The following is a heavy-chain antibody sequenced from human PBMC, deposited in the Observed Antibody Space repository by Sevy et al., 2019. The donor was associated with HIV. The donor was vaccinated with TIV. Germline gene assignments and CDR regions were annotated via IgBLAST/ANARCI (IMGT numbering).Heavy chain of an antibody. CDR3: AKGGLAAVGKSSYGMDV. D-gene: IGHD6-13*01. V-gene: IGHV3-23*01. J-gene: IGHJ6*02. CDR2: ISGSGGST. Sequence: GESLKISCAASGFTFSSYAMKWVRQAPGKGLEWVSGISGSGGSTYHADSVKGRFTISRDNSKNTLYLQMNSLRAEDTAVYYCAKGGLAAVGKSSYGMDVWGQGTTVTVSS. CDR1: GFTFSSYA.